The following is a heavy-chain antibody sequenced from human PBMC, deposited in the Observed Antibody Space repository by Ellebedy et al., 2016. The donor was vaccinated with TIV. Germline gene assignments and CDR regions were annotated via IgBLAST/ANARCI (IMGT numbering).Heavy chain of an antibody. V-gene: IGHV3-15*01. CDR3: ATDTRTVVIVPLVEAFDV. CDR2: IKSKTDGGTT. Sequence: GESLKISCAASGFTFNKAWMTWVRQAPGKGLEWVGRIKSKTDGGTTDYAAPVKGRFSITRDDSKKTLYRQMNSLTREDTAIYDCATDTRTVVIVPLVEAFDVWGQGSMVTVSS. CDR1: GFTFNKAW. J-gene: IGHJ3*01. D-gene: IGHD2/OR15-2a*01.